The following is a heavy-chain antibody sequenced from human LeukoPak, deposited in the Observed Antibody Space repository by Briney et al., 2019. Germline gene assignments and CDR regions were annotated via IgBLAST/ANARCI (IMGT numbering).Heavy chain of an antibody. V-gene: IGHV1-18*01. D-gene: IGHD3-3*01. Sequence: ASVKVSCKASGYTFTSYGISWVRQAPGQGLEWMGWISGYNGNTNSAQKLQGRVSMTTDTSTSTAYMELRSLRSDDTAVYYCARDSISFFGVPQCAFDIWGQGTMVTVSS. CDR3: ARDSISFFGVPQCAFDI. CDR2: ISGYNGNT. J-gene: IGHJ3*02. CDR1: GYTFTSYG.